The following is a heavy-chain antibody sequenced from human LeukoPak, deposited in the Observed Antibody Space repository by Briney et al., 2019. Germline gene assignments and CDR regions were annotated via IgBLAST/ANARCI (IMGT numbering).Heavy chain of an antibody. CDR3: ARILVGLTHH. D-gene: IGHD1-26*01. CDR1: GFTFRTFW. CDR2: ISGDGNST. Sequence: GGSLRLSCTASGFTFRTFWMHWVRQPPGKGLVWVSRISGDGNSTDYADSVKGRFTISRDNAKNTLYLQMNSLRVEGTAVYYCARILVGLTHHWGQGSLVTVSS. J-gene: IGHJ5*02. V-gene: IGHV3-74*01.